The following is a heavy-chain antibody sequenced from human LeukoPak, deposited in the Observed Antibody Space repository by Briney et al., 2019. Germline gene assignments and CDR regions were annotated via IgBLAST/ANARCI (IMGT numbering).Heavy chain of an antibody. Sequence: SETLSLTCTISGGSISNYYWSWIRQPPGKALEWTGYIYSSGSTNYNPSLRNRVSISEDTSKNQFSLRLRSVTAADTAVYYCARRYCSGDSCYYFDYWGQGTLVTVSS. J-gene: IGHJ4*02. V-gene: IGHV4-4*08. D-gene: IGHD2-15*01. CDR2: IYSSGST. CDR3: ARRYCSGDSCYYFDY. CDR1: GGSISNYY.